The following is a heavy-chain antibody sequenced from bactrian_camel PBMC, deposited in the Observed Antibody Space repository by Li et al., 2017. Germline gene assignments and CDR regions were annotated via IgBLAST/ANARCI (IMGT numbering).Heavy chain of an antibody. Sequence: QLVESGGGSVQAGGSLRLSCAASGYITKGSSMAWFRQAPGKEREGVAWIFSDLTSYANSVKGRFTISRDNAKNTLSLQMNSLKSEDTALYYCATYQPAYHGMDYWGKGTQVTVS. V-gene: IGHV3S53*01. CDR1: GYITKGSS. CDR2: IFSDLT. J-gene: IGHJ7*01.